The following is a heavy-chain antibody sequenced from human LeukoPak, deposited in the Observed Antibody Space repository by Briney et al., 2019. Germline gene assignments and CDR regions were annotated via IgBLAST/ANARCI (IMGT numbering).Heavy chain of an antibody. J-gene: IGHJ4*02. V-gene: IGHV4-38-2*02. CDR3: ARVGRLSSSSWYSPFDY. CDR1: GYSISSGYY. D-gene: IGHD6-13*01. Sequence: SETLSLTCTVSGYSISSGYYWGWIRQPPGKGLEGIGSIYHSGSTYYNPSLKSRVTISVDTSKNQFSLKLSSVTAADTAVYYCARVGRLSSSSWYSPFDYWGQGTLVTVSS. CDR2: IYHSGST.